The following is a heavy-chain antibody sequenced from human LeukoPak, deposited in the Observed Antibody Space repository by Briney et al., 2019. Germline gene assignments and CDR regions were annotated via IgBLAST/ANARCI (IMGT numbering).Heavy chain of an antibody. V-gene: IGHV1-18*01. CDR3: ARDFFHGHCAGLSCFLLDY. J-gene: IGHJ4*02. CDR1: GYTFTRYG. D-gene: IGHD2-15*01. Sequence: EASVKVSCKASGYTFTRYGISWVRQAPGQGLEWMGWISANNGDTNSAQKFQDRVTVTTDTSTSTAYMELRSLRSDDTAVYYCARDFFHGHCAGLSCFLLDYWGQGSLVTVSS. CDR2: ISANNGDT.